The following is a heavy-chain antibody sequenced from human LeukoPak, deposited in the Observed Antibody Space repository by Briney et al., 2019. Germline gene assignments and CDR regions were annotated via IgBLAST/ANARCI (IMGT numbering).Heavy chain of an antibody. Sequence: GGSLRLSCAASGLTFQNTWMHWIRQAPGEGLVWVSRINSDGSITTYADSVKGRFTISRDNAKNTLYLQMNSLRADDTAVYYCVGDSPEWHQPLDYWGQGTLVTVSS. J-gene: IGHJ4*02. CDR2: INSDGSIT. CDR1: GLTFQNTW. CDR3: VGDSPEWHQPLDY. V-gene: IGHV3-74*01. D-gene: IGHD3-3*01.